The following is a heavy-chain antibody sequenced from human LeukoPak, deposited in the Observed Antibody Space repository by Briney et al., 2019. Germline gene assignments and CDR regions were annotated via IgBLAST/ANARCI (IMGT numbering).Heavy chain of an antibody. Sequence: QSGGSLRLSCAASGFTFSSYWMSWVRQAPGKGLEWVANIKQDGSEKTYVDSVKGRFTISRDNAKNSLYLQMNSLRAEDTAVYYCARDRWAILTGSENYYFYGMDVWGQGTTVTVSS. D-gene: IGHD3-9*01. J-gene: IGHJ6*02. V-gene: IGHV3-7*01. CDR3: ARDRWAILTGSENYYFYGMDV. CDR1: GFTFSSYW. CDR2: IKQDGSEK.